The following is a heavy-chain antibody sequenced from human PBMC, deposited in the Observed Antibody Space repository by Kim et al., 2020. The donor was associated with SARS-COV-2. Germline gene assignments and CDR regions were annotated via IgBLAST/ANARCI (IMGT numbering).Heavy chain of an antibody. CDR3: ARQSSSGQYYFDY. Sequence: YSPSFQGQVTISADKSISTAYLQWSSLKASDTAMYYCARQSSSGQYYFDYWGQGTLVTVSS. D-gene: IGHD6-6*01. V-gene: IGHV5-51*01. J-gene: IGHJ4*02.